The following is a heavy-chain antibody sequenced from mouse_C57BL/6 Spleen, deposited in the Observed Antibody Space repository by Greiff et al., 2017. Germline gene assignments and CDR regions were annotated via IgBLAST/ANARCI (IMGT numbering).Heavy chain of an antibody. CDR2: INPSSGYT. CDR1: GYTFTSYT. Sequence: VKLQESGAELVRPGASVKMSCKASGYTFTSYTMHWVKQRPGQGLEWIGYINPSSGYTKYNQKFKDKATLTADKSSSTAYMQLSSLTSEDSAVYYCAREGDDYDPFFDYWGQGTTLTVSS. V-gene: IGHV1-4*01. J-gene: IGHJ2*01. D-gene: IGHD2-4*01. CDR3: AREGDDYDPFFDY.